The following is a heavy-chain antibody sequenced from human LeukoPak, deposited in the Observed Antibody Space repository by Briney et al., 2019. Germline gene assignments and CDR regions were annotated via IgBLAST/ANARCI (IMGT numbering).Heavy chain of an antibody. CDR2: IYSSGRT. Sequence: SETLSLTCSVSGGSISSYYWTRIRQPPGKGLEWIGYIYSSGRTSYNPSLKSQVTMSVDTSKNQFSLKVISVTAADTAVYYCARLSAGFNSSYWFDPWGQGTLVTVSS. CDR3: ARLSAGFNSSYWFDP. D-gene: IGHD2/OR15-2a*01. V-gene: IGHV4-4*09. J-gene: IGHJ5*02. CDR1: GGSISSYY.